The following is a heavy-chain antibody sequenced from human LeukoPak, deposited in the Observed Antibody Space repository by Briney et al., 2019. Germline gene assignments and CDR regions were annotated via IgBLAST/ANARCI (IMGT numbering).Heavy chain of an antibody. CDR3: ARARGITGTPYNWFDP. Sequence: GGSLRLSCAASGFTFSSYGMHWVRQAPGKGLEWVAVIWYDGSNKYYAGSVKGRFTISRDDSKNTLYLQMNSLRAEDTAVYHCARARGITGTPYNWFDPWGQGTLVTVSS. J-gene: IGHJ5*02. D-gene: IGHD1-7*01. CDR1: GFTFSSYG. CDR2: IWYDGSNK. V-gene: IGHV3-33*01.